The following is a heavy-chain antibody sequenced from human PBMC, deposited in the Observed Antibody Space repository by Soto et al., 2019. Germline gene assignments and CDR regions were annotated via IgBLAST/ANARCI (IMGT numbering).Heavy chain of an antibody. D-gene: IGHD6-6*01. CDR1: GFTFSSYG. V-gene: IGHV3-33*01. CDR2: IWYDGSNK. Sequence: PGGSLRLACSASGFTFSSYGMHWVRQAPGKGLEWVAVIWYDGSNKYYADSVKGRFTISRDNSKNTLYLQMNSLRAEDTAVYYCATATTRPDYYYGMDVWGQGTTVTVSS. J-gene: IGHJ6*02. CDR3: ATATTRPDYYYGMDV.